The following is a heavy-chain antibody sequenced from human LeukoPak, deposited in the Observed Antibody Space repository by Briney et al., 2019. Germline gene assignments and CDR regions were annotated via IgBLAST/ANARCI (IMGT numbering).Heavy chain of an antibody. J-gene: IGHJ5*02. Sequence: PGGSLRLSCAASGFTFDDYAMHWVRQAPGKGLEWVSGISWNSGSIGYADSVKGRFTISRDNAKNSLYLQMNSLRAEDTALYYCAKGNSSSLYNWFDPGARGTLVTVSS. CDR1: GFTFDDYA. CDR2: ISWNSGSI. D-gene: IGHD6-13*01. V-gene: IGHV3-9*01. CDR3: AKGNSSSLYNWFDP.